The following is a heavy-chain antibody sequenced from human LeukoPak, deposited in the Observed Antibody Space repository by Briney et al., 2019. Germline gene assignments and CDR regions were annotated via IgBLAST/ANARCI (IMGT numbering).Heavy chain of an antibody. D-gene: IGHD2-15*01. CDR2: VSGRGDAT. V-gene: IGHV3-23*01. CDR3: AKAPPAATNYYYGMDV. Sequence: GGSLRLSCAASGFTFNNYAMTWVRQAPGQGLEWVSAVSGRGDATYYAASVKGRFTISRDDSKNTLYLQMNSLRAEDTAVYHCAKAPPAATNYYYGMDVWGQGTTVTVSS. J-gene: IGHJ6*02. CDR1: GFTFNNYA.